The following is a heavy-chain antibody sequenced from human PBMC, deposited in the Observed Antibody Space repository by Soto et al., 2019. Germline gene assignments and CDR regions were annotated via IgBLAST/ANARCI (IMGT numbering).Heavy chain of an antibody. CDR2: IWYDGINK. D-gene: IGHD6-13*01. V-gene: IGHV3-33*01. CDR1: GFTFSSYG. J-gene: IGHJ4*02. Sequence: GGSLRLSGAACGFTFSSYGIHWVRQAPCKGLEWVAVIWYDGINKYYADSVKGRFTISRDNSKNTLYLQMNSLRAEDTAVYYCARGYLDLQKLENYFDYCGQRTLVDFCS. CDR3: ARGYLDLQKLENYFDY.